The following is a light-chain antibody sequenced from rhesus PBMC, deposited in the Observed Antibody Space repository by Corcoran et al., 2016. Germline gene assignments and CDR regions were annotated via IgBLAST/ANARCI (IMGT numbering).Light chain of an antibody. J-gene: IGKJ1*01. Sequence: DIQMTQSPSSLSASVGDRVTITCRASENVNNYLNWYQQEPGKAPKLLIYKTSTLQSGVPSRFSGSGSGTDYTFTISSLQPEDVETYYCQHGFGTPWTFGQGTKVEIK. CDR3: QHGFGTPWT. CDR1: ENVNNY. V-gene: IGKV1-74*01. CDR2: KTS.